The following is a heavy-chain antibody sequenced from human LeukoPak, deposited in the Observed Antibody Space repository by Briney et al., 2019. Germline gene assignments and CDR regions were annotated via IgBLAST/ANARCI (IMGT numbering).Heavy chain of an antibody. D-gene: IGHD2-15*01. CDR1: GGSFSGYY. CDR2: INHSGST. V-gene: IGHV4-34*01. J-gene: IGHJ2*01. CDR3: ARLSGPLGFCSGGTCYSDWYFDL. Sequence: SETLSLTCAVYGGSFSGYYWSWIRQPPGKGLEWIGEINHSGSTNYNPSLKSRVTISVDTSKNQFSLKLSSVTAPETAVYYCARLSGPLGFCSGGTCYSDWYFDLWGRGTLVTVSS.